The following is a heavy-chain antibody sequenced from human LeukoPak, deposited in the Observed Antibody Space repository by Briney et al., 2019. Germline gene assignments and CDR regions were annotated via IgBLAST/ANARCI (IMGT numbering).Heavy chain of an antibody. CDR1: GFTFSSDG. J-gene: IGHJ4*02. Sequence: PGGSLRLSCAASGFTFSSDGMSWVRQAPGEGLEWVSAISGSGSSTYYAASVKGRFTISRDNAKNSLYLQMNSLRAEDTALYYCARASLYDNSAYYLDYWGQGTLVTVSS. CDR2: ISGSGSST. V-gene: IGHV3-23*01. CDR3: ARASLYDNSAYYLDY. D-gene: IGHD3-22*01.